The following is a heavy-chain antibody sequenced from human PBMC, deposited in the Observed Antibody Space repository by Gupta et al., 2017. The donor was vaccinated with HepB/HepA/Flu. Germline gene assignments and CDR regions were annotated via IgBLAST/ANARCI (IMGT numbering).Heavy chain of an antibody. CDR1: GGTFSSYA. CDR2: IIPIFGTA. J-gene: IGHJ3*02. V-gene: IGHV1-69*06. D-gene: IGHD2-2*01. CDR3: ARGLSRGYCSSTSCYLFAFDI. Sequence: QVQLVQSGAEVKKPGSSVKVSCKASGGTFSSYAISWVRQAPGQGLEWMGGIIPIFGTANYAQKFQGRVTITADKSTSTAYMELSSLRSEDTAVYYCARGLSRGYCSSTSCYLFAFDIWGQGTMVTVSS.